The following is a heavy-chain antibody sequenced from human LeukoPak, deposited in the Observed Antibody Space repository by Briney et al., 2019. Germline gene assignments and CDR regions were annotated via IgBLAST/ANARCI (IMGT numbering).Heavy chain of an antibody. V-gene: IGHV3-30*04. CDR1: GFTFSSYA. J-gene: IGHJ3*02. Sequence: GGSLRLSCAASGFTFSSYAMNWVRQAPGRGLEWLTFISYDGRNKYYAESVKGRFTVARDNSKSTLYLQVNSLRAEDTAVYYCAREGPGELLFAFDIWGPGTILTFSS. D-gene: IGHD1-7*01. CDR2: ISYDGRNK. CDR3: AREGPGELLFAFDI.